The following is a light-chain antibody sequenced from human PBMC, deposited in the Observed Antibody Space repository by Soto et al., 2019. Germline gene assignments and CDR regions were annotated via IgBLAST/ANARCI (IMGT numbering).Light chain of an antibody. V-gene: IGLV2-14*01. CDR2: EVS. CDR1: NSDVGGYNY. CDR3: SSYTGSNTVI. Sequence: QSALTQPAYVSGSLGQSITISCTGTNSDVGGYNYVSWYQHHPGKAPKLMIYEVSNRPSGVSNRFSGSKSDNTASLTISGLQAEDEADYYCSSYTGSNTVIIGGGTKLTDL. J-gene: IGLJ2*01.